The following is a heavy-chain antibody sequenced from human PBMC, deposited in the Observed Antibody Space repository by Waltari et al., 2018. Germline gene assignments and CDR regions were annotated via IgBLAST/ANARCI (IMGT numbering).Heavy chain of an antibody. D-gene: IGHD2-15*01. V-gene: IGHV4-4*02. Sequence: QMQLQESGPGLVKPSGTLSVTCTVSGDSMSSGDWWSWVRQSPEKGLEWIGQIQRSGRTHYNPSFESRVSISIDTSNNQFSLKVTSTTAADTAVHYCARDRGRGIYLDSWGRGTLVTVSA. CDR1: GDSMSSGDW. CDR3: ARDRGRGIYLDS. CDR2: IQRSGRT. J-gene: IGHJ4*02.